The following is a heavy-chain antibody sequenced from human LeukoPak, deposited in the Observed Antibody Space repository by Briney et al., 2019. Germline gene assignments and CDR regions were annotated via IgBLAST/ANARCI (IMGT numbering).Heavy chain of an antibody. V-gene: IGHV1-18*01. CDR3: ARVEPRGYYDFWSGYSSPFDY. CDR2: ISAYNGNT. J-gene: IGHJ4*02. D-gene: IGHD3-3*01. CDR1: GYTFTSYG. Sequence: ASVKVSCKASGYTFTSYGISWVRQAPGQGLEWMGWISAYNGNTNYAQKLQGRVTMTTDTSTSTAYMELRSLRSDDTAVYYWARVEPRGYYDFWSGYSSPFDYWGQGTLVTVSS.